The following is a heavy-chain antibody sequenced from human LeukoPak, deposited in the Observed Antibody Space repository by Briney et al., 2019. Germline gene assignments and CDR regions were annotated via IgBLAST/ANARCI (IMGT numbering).Heavy chain of an antibody. CDR1: GFTFDDYA. CDR2: ISYNSDTI. Sequence: GGSLRLSCASSGFTFDDYAMHWVRQAPGKGLEWVSGISYNSDTIAYADSVKGRFTISRDNAKNSLYLQMNSLRAEDTALYYCAKDYCGGDCYSGWYFDLWGRGTLVTVSS. CDR3: AKDYCGGDCYSGWYFDL. J-gene: IGHJ2*01. V-gene: IGHV3-9*01. D-gene: IGHD2-21*02.